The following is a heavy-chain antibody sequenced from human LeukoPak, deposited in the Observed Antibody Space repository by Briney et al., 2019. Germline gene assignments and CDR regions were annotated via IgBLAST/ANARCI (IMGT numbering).Heavy chain of an antibody. CDR3: ARDLEQLVRFYYYGMDV. CDR1: GGTFSSYA. Sequence: SVKVSCKASGGTFSSYAISWVRQAPGQGLEWMGGIIPIFGTANYAQKFQGRVTITADESTSTAYMELSSLRSEDTAVYYCARDLEQLVRFYYYGMDVWGQGTTVTVSS. D-gene: IGHD6-13*01. CDR2: IIPIFGTA. V-gene: IGHV1-69*13. J-gene: IGHJ6*02.